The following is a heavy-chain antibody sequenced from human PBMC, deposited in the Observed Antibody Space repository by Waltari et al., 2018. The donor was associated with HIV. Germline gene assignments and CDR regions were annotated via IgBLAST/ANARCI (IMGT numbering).Heavy chain of an antibody. CDR2: IWYYGSNK. V-gene: IGHV3-33*01. CDR3: ARDMDY. Sequence: QVQLVESGGGVVQPGRSLRLSCAASGFTFSSYGMHWVRQAPGKGLEWVAVIWYYGSNKYYADSVKGRFTISRDNSKNTLYLQMNSLRAEDTAVYYCARDMDYWGQGTLVTVSS. CDR1: GFTFSSYG. J-gene: IGHJ4*02.